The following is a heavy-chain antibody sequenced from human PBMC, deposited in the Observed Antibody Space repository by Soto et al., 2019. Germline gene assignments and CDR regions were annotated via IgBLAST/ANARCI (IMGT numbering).Heavy chain of an antibody. J-gene: IGHJ4*02. V-gene: IGHV1-2*04. CDR3: AKSRGSYTVDY. D-gene: IGHD1-26*01. CDR2: VDPASGGT. Sequence: QVQLVQSGAEVRKPGASVHVSCKTSGYTFTAYYIHWVRQAPGQGLDWMGWVDPASGGTNIAQKFQGWVTMTTDTSITTAYLQLSRLTSDDTAVYYCAKSRGSYTVDYWGQGTLVTVSS. CDR1: GYTFTAYY.